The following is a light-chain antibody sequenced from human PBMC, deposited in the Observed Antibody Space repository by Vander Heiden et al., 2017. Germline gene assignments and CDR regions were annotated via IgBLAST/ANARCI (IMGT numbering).Light chain of an antibody. CDR3: ATWDSSLSGRV. Sequence: QSVLTQPPSVSAAPGQTVPSACSGSSSNIGKNYVAWYQQLPGTPPRILIYDNDKRPSGIPDRFSASKAGTSATLGISGLQTGDEADYYCATWDSSLSGRVFGGGTKLTVL. CDR1: SSNIGKNY. V-gene: IGLV1-51*01. J-gene: IGLJ3*02. CDR2: DND.